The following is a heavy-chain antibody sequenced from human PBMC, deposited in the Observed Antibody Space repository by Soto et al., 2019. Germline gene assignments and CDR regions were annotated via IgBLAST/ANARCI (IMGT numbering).Heavy chain of an antibody. J-gene: IGHJ4*02. D-gene: IGHD2-2*01. CDR3: AHKLGYCSSTSCYRGYFDY. V-gene: IGHV2-5*02. CDR1: GFSLSTSGVG. Sequence: QITLKESGPTLVKPTQTLTLTCTFSGFSLSTSGVGVGWIRQPPGKALEWPALIYWDDDKRYSPSLKSRPTITKDTSKNHVVLTMTNRDPVDTATYYCAHKLGYCSSTSCYRGYFDYWGQGTLVTVSS. CDR2: IYWDDDK.